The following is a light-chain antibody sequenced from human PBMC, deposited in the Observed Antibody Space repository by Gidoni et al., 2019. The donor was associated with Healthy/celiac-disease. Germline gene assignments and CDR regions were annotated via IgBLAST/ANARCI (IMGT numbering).Light chain of an antibody. J-gene: IGLJ2*01. CDR3: QAWDSSTGVV. CDR2: QDS. CDR1: KLGDKY. V-gene: IGLV3-1*01. Sequence: SYELTQSPSVSVSPGQTASITCSGDKLGDKYACWYQQKPGQSPVLVTDQDSKRPSGIPERFSGSNSGNTATLTISGTQAMDEADYYCQAWDSSTGVVFGGGTKLTVL.